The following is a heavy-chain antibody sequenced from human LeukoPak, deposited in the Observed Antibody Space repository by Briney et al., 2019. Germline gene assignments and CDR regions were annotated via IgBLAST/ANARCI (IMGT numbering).Heavy chain of an antibody. D-gene: IGHD2-2*01. CDR3: ARRRGCSSTSCYYFDY. CDR2: IYYSGST. Sequence: SETLSLTCTVSGGSISSYYWGWIRQPPGKGLEWIGYIYYSGSTNYNPSLKSRVTISIDTSKNQFSLKLSSVTAADTAVYYCARRRGCSSTSCYYFDYWGQGTLVTVSS. J-gene: IGHJ4*02. V-gene: IGHV4-59*08. CDR1: GGSISSYY.